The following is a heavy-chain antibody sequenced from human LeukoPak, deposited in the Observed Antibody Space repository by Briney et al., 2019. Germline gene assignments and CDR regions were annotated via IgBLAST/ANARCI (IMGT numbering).Heavy chain of an antibody. D-gene: IGHD3-22*01. J-gene: IGHJ4*02. CDR2: INHSGST. CDR3: ASWYYYDSSGYYLNDY. V-gene: IGHV4-34*01. CDR1: GGSFSGYY. Sequence: SETLSLTCAVYGGSFSGYYWSWIRQPPGKGLEWIGEINHSGSTNYNPSLKSRVTISVDTSKNQFSLKLSSVTAADTAVYYCASWYYYDSSGYYLNDYWGQGTLVTVSS.